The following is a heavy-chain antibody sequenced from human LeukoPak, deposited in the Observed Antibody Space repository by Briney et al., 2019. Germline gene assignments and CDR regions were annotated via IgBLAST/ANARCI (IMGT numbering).Heavy chain of an antibody. Sequence: SETLSLTCTVSGGSISSYYWSWIRQPAGKGLEWIGRIYTSGSTNYNPSLKSRVTMSVDTPKNQFSLKLSSVTAADTAVYYCARDKTGTIGSNWFDPWGQGTLVTVSS. V-gene: IGHV4-4*07. D-gene: IGHD1-7*01. J-gene: IGHJ5*02. CDR3: ARDKTGTIGSNWFDP. CDR1: GGSISSYY. CDR2: IYTSGST.